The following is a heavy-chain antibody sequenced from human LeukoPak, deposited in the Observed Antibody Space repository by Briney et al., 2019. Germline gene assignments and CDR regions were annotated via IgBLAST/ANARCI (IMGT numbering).Heavy chain of an antibody. CDR2: IYHSGST. CDR3: ARGYDSSLFDY. D-gene: IGHD3-22*01. Sequence: SETLSLTCAVSGGSINSGGYSWSWIRQPPGKGLEWIGYIYHSGSTYYNPSLKSRVTISVDRSKNQFSLKLSSVTAADTAVYYCARGYDSSLFDYWGQGTLVTVSS. V-gene: IGHV4-30-2*01. CDR1: GGSINSGGYS. J-gene: IGHJ4*02.